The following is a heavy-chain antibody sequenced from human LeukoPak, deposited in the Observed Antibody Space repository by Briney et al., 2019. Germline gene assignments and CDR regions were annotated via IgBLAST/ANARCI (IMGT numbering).Heavy chain of an antibody. V-gene: IGHV3-30-3*01. J-gene: IGHJ6*02. Sequence: GGSLRLSCAASGFTFSSYAMHWVRQAPGKGLEWVAVISYDGSNKYYADSVKGRFTISRDNSKNTLYLQMNSLRAEDTAVYYCARDSPTYYDFWSGYWWNITTYYYYGMDVWGQGTTATVSS. CDR2: ISYDGSNK. CDR3: ARDSPTYYDFWSGYWWNITTYYYYGMDV. D-gene: IGHD3-3*01. CDR1: GFTFSSYA.